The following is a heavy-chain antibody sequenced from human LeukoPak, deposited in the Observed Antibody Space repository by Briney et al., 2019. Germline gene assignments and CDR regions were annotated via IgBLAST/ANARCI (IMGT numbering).Heavy chain of an antibody. V-gene: IGHV4-59*01. D-gene: IGHD5-18*01. CDR2: IYYSGST. CDR3: GSDTAMSTGAFDI. CDR1: GGSISSYY. Sequence: SEALSLTCTVSGGSISSYYWSWIRQPPGKGLEWIGYIYYSGSTNYNPSLKSRVTISVDTSKNQFSLKLSSVTAADTAVYCCGSDTAMSTGAFDIWGQGTMVTVSS. J-gene: IGHJ3*02.